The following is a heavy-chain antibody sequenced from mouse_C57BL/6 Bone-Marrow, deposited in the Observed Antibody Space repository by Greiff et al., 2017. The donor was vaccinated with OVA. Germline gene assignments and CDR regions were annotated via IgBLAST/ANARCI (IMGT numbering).Heavy chain of an antibody. CDR1: GYTFTDYE. Sequence: VQLQQSGAELVRPGASVTLSCKASGYTFTDYEMHGVKQTPVQGRERIGAIDPETGGTAYNQKFKGKAILTADKSSSTAYMELRSLTSEDSAVYYCTRGDYDYEDYWGQGTTLTVSS. V-gene: IGHV1-15*01. D-gene: IGHD2-4*01. CDR2: IDPETGGT. J-gene: IGHJ2*01. CDR3: TRGDYDYEDY.